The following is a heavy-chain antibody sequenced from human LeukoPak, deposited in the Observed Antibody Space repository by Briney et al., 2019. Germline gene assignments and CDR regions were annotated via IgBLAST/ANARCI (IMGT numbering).Heavy chain of an antibody. J-gene: IGHJ4*02. Sequence: GESLKISCKTSGYSFTSYCIGWVRQMSGRGLEWMGIICPGDSDTRYSPSFQGQVTISADKSISTAYLQWSSLKASDTAMYYCARGGKHYDSSGYYLRSWGQGTLVTVSS. CDR3: ARGGKHYDSSGYYLRS. CDR2: ICPGDSDT. CDR1: GYSFTSYC. D-gene: IGHD3-22*01. V-gene: IGHV5-51*01.